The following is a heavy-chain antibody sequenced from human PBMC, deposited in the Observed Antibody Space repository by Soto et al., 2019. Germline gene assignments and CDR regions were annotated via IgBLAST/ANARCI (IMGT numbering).Heavy chain of an antibody. J-gene: IGHJ4*01. CDR3: ARSGWYGGFDY. CDR1: GYTFTSYA. D-gene: IGHD6-19*01. Sequence: ASVKVSCKASGYTFTSYAMHWVRQAPGQRLEWMGWINAGNGNTKYSQKFQGRVTITRDTSASTAYMGLSSLRSEDTAVYYCARSGWYGGFDYWGQEPWSPSPQ. V-gene: IGHV1-3*01. CDR2: INAGNGNT.